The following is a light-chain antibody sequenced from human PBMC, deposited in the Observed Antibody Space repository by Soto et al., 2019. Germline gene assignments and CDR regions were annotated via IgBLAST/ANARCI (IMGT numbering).Light chain of an antibody. Sequence: EIVLTQSPATLSLSPGESATLSCRARQSVGTSLAWYHQKTGQAPRLLINDASNRATGIPARFSGSGSGTAFTLTISSLEPEDFAVYYCQQHGSWPLTFGGGTKVEIK. CDR2: DAS. J-gene: IGKJ4*01. CDR1: QSVGTS. V-gene: IGKV3-11*01. CDR3: QQHGSWPLT.